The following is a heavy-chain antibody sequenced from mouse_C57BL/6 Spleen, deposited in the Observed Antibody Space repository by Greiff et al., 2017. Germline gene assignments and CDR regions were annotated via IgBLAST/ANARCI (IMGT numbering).Heavy chain of an antibody. D-gene: IGHD1-1*01. J-gene: IGHJ1*03. CDR2: SFYSGIT. CDR1: GFSFNSDCY. V-gene: IGHV3-3*01. CDR3: ARENYGSSYGYFDV. Sequence: EVQLMESGPSLVRPSQTLSLTCTVTGFSFNSDCYWIWIRQFPGNKLEYIGYSFYSGITYYNPSLESRTYITRDTSKNQFSLKLSSVTTEDTATYYCARENYGSSYGYFDVWGTGTTVTVSS.